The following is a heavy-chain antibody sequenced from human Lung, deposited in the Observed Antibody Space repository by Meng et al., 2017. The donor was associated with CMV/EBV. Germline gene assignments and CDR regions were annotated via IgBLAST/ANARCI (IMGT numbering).Heavy chain of an antibody. D-gene: IGHD6-19*01. J-gene: IGHJ6*02. V-gene: IGHV3-11*04. CDR1: GFRFSDYY. CDR2: ISSSYAV. Sequence: SXAASGFRFSDYYMTWIRQAPGKVLEWVSYISSSYAVDYADSLKGRFTISRDNAKNSMYLQMNSLRAEDTAIYYCARVLLDVRGWYYQGMDVWGQGTXVTVAS. CDR3: ARVLLDVRGWYYQGMDV.